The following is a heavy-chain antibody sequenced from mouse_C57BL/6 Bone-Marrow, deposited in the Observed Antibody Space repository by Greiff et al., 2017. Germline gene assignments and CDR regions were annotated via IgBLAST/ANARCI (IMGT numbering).Heavy chain of an antibody. CDR2: IYPTSGRT. CDR1: GYTFTSYW. CDR3: ARSGPLGRSFDY. J-gene: IGHJ2*01. Sequence: VQLQQPGAELVKPGASVKMSCKASGYTFTSYWITWVKQRPGQGLEWIGDIYPTSGRTNYNEKFKSTAILTVDTSSNTAYMQLSSLTSEDSAVFCGARSGPLGRSFDYWGQGTTLTVSS. D-gene: IGHD4-1*01. V-gene: IGHV1-55*01.